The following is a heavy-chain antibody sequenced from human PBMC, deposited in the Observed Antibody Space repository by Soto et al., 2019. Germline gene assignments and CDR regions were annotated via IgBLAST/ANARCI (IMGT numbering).Heavy chain of an antibody. D-gene: IGHD3-10*01. CDR3: AKDPGDGYGYGSIDY. CDR2: ISYDGSNK. J-gene: IGHJ4*02. V-gene: IGHV3-30*18. Sequence: GGSLRLSCAASGFTFSSYGMHWVRQAPGKGLEWVAVISYDGSNKYYADSVKGRFTISRDNSKNTLYLQMNSLRAEDTAVYYCAKDPGDGYGYGSIDYWGQGTLVTVSS. CDR1: GFTFSSYG.